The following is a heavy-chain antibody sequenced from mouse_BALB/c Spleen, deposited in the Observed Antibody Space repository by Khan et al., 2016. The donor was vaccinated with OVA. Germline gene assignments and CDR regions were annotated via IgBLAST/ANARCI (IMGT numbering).Heavy chain of an antibody. D-gene: IGHD2-4*01. CDR1: GFSLDKYS. Sequence: QVQLKQSGPGLVAPSQSLSITCTVSGFSLDKYSIHWIRQSPGKGLEWLGVIWSAGSTAYHAAFISRLTITKDNSRSHVFFQVNSMPPKETAIYYGARRGYDYGRGALFAYWGQGTLVTVSA. J-gene: IGHJ3*01. CDR3: ARRGYDYGRGALFAY. CDR2: IWSAGST. V-gene: IGHV2-2*02.